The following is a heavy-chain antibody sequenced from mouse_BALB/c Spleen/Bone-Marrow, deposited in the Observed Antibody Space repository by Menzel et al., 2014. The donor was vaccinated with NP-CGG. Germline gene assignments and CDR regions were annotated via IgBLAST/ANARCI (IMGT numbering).Heavy chain of an antibody. D-gene: IGHD1-1*01. V-gene: IGHV1-9*01. CDR3: ARDTTDGY. Sequence: VQLVESGAELMKPGASVKISCKATGYTFSSYWIEWVKQRPGHGLEWIGEILPGSGSTNYNEKFKGKATFTADTSSNTDYMQLSSQTSEDSAVYYCARDTTDGYWGRGTTLTVSS. CDR2: ILPGSGST. J-gene: IGHJ2*01. CDR1: GYTFSSYW.